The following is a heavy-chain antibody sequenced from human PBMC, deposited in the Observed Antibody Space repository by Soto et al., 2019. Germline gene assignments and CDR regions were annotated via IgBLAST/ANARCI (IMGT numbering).Heavy chain of an antibody. V-gene: IGHV3-48*03. J-gene: IGHJ4*02. CDR3: ARSDDFWSGYYLDY. Sequence: GGSLRLSCAASGFTFSSYEMNWVRQAPGKGLEWVSYISSSGSTIYYADSVKGRFTISRDNAKNSLYLQMNSLRAEDTAVYYCARSDDFWSGYYLDYWGQGTLVTVSS. D-gene: IGHD3-3*01. CDR1: GFTFSSYE. CDR2: ISSSGSTI.